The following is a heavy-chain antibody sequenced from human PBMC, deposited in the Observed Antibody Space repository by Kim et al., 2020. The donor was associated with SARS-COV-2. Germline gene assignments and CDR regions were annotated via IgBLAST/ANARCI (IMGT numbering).Heavy chain of an antibody. Sequence: GGSLRLSCSASGFTFSNYAMHWIRQAPGKGLEYVSSISSNGGSTYYTDSVKGRFTISRDNSKNTLYLQMSSLRGEDTALYHCVKVMMIRGPYYFDYWGQGTLVTVSS. V-gene: IGHV3-64D*06. D-gene: IGHD3-10*01. CDR3: VKVMMIRGPYYFDY. J-gene: IGHJ4*02. CDR1: GFTFSNYA. CDR2: ISSNGGST.